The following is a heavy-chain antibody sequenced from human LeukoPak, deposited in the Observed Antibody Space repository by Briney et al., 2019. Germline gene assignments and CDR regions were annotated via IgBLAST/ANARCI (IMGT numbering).Heavy chain of an antibody. V-gene: IGHV5-51*01. Sequence: KAGESLKISCKGSGYSFTSYWIGWVRQMPGKGLEWMGIIYPGDSDTRYSPSFQGQVTISADKSISTAYLQWSSLKASDTAMYYCARPSNGIAAAGPPGYWGQGTLVTVSS. CDR3: ARPSNGIAAAGPPGY. J-gene: IGHJ4*02. CDR2: IYPGDSDT. D-gene: IGHD6-13*01. CDR1: GYSFTSYW.